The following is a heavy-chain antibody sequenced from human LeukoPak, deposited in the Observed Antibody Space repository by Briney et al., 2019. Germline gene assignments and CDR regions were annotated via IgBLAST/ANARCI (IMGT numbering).Heavy chain of an antibody. J-gene: IGHJ4*02. V-gene: IGHV3-23*01. D-gene: IGHD3-10*02. CDR2: ISGRGVTT. CDR3: AKDGDSENVRGYMGD. Sequence: GGSLRLSCAASGFTFSSYAMSWVRQAPGKGLEWVSTISGRGVTTYYADSVKGRFAISSDSSKNTVYLQMNSLRAEDTAVYFCAKDGDSENVRGYMGDWGQGTLVTVYS. CDR1: GFTFSSYA.